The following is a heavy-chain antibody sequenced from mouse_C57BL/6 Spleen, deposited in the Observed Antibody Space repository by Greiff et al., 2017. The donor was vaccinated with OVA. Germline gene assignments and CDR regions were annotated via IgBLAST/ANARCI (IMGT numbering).Heavy chain of an antibody. J-gene: IGHJ4*01. Sequence: DVMLVESGGGLVKPGGSLKLSCAASGFTFSDYGMHWVRQAPEKGLEWVAYISSGSSTIYYADTVKGRFTISRDNAKNTLFLQMTSLRSEDTAMYYCARDRGGNPYYAMDYWGQGTSVTVSS. CDR1: GFTFSDYG. CDR2: ISSGSSTI. V-gene: IGHV5-17*01. D-gene: IGHD1-1*02. CDR3: ARDRGGNPYYAMDY.